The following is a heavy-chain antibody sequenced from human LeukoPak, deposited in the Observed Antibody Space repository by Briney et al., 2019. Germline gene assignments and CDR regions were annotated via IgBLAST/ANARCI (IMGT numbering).Heavy chain of an antibody. CDR3: ARDSIVVVPAAIGAGRYYYMDV. Sequence: SGTLSFTCTVSGYSISSGYYWGWIRQPPGKGLEWIGSIYHSGSTYYNPSLKSRVTISVDTSKNQFSLKLSSVTAADTAVYYCARDSIVVVPAAIGAGRYYYMDVWGKGTTVTVSS. CDR2: IYHSGST. CDR1: GYSISSGYY. D-gene: IGHD2-2*01. J-gene: IGHJ6*03. V-gene: IGHV4-38-2*02.